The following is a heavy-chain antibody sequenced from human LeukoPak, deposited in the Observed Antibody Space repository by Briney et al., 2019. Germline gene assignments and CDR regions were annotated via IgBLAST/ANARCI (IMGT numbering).Heavy chain of an antibody. D-gene: IGHD6-13*01. V-gene: IGHV3-21*01. Sequence: PGRSLRLSCAASGFIFSAYSMNWVRQAPGKGLEWVSAISSSGAYIYYANSVKGRFTISRDNAKNSLYLQINNLRAEDTAVYHCARDRGIAATGPTLDYWGQGTPVTVSS. CDR3: ARDRGIAATGPTLDY. J-gene: IGHJ4*02. CDR2: ISSSGAYI. CDR1: GFIFSAYS.